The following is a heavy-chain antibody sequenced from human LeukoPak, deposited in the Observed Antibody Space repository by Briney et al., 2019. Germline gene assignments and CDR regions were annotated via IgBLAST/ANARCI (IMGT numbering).Heavy chain of an antibody. V-gene: IGHV3-30-3*01. D-gene: IGHD6-13*01. CDR1: GFTFSSYA. J-gene: IGHJ3*02. Sequence: GGSLRLSCAASGFTFSSYAMHWVRQAPGKGLEWVAVISYDGSNKYYADSVKGRITISRDNSKNTLYLQMNSLRAEDTAVYYCAREEAIKYSSSWYAFISDIWGQGTMVTVSS. CDR3: AREEAIKYSSSWYAFISDI. CDR2: ISYDGSNK.